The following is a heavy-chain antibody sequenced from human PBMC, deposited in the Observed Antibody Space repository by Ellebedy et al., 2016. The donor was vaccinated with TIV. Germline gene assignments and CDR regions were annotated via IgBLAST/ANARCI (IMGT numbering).Heavy chain of an antibody. V-gene: IGHV1-18*01. CDR1: GYTFMSYS. J-gene: IGHJ4*02. CDR2: VRGYNGNT. Sequence: AASVKVSCKASGYTFMSYSIAWVRQAPGRGLEWMGWVRGYNGNTNYAQKVQGRVTMTTDTSTNTAYMELRSLTSDDTAVYFCAKTSRYAYSSSCDYWGQGTLVTVSS. CDR3: AKTSRYAYSSSCDY. D-gene: IGHD6-13*01.